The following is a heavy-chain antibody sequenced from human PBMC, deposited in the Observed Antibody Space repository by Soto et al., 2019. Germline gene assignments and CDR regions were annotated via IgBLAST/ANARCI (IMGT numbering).Heavy chain of an antibody. V-gene: IGHV3-23*01. J-gene: IGHJ4*02. CDR2: ISGSGDTT. Sequence: EVQVLESGGGLVQPGGSLRLSCVISRLTFSNYALNWVRQAPGKGLEWVSSISGSGDTTYYADSVKGRFTISRDNSKNTLYLQMNSLSVEDTALYYCAKADYSYSWAPGDYWGQGTLVIVSS. CDR3: AKADYSYSWAPGDY. CDR1: RLTFSNYA. D-gene: IGHD6-13*01.